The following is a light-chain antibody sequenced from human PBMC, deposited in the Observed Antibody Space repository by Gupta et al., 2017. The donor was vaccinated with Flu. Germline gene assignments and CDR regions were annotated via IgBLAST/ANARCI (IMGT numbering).Light chain of an antibody. J-gene: IGKJ2*01. V-gene: IGKV1-12*01. Sequence: PSFVSASVGDRVTITCRASQGVRYWLAWYQHKPGKAPKLLIYAASSVQNGVPSRFSGSGSGTDFSLTIDRLQPEDSGTYYCQQANVFPYTFGQGTKVEIK. CDR2: AAS. CDR1: QGVRYW. CDR3: QQANVFPYT.